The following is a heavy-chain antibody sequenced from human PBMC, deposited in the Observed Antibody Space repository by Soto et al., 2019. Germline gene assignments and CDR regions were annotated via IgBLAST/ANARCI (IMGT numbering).Heavy chain of an antibody. J-gene: IGHJ5*02. CDR3: TRDASRDSSARGWFDP. Sequence: GASVKVACKASGYSFISLHFNWVRQATGQGLEWIGWMNPHSGDTGFAQRFQGRVTMTRNTSINTAYMELGSLRAEDKAVYYCTRDASRDSSARGWFDPWGPGALVTVTS. D-gene: IGHD6-13*01. CDR2: MNPHSGDT. CDR1: GYSFISLH. V-gene: IGHV1-8*01.